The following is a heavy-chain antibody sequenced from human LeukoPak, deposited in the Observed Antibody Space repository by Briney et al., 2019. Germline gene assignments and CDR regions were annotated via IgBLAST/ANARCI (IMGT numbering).Heavy chain of an antibody. CDR2: ISGSGGST. D-gene: IGHD5-18*01. V-gene: IGHV3-23*01. CDR3: AKSPGGAMAYYFDY. CDR1: GFTFSSYA. Sequence: QAGGSLRLSCAASGFTFSSYAMSWVRQAPGKGLEWVSAISGSGGSTYYADSVKGRFTISRDNSKNTLYLQMNSLRAEDTAVYYCAKSPGGAMAYYFDYWGQGTLVTVSS. J-gene: IGHJ4*02.